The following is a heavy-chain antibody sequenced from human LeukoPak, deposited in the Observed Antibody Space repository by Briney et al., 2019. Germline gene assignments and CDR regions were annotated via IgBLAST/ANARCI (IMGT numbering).Heavy chain of an antibody. CDR1: GYTFTSCG. Sequence: ASVKVSCKASGYTFTSCGISWVRQAPGQGLEWMGWISAYNGNTNYAQKLQGRVTMATDTSTSTAYMELRSLRSDDTTVYYCARNYDILTGYTGIDYWGQGTLVTVSS. CDR2: ISAYNGNT. J-gene: IGHJ4*02. CDR3: ARNYDILTGYTGIDY. D-gene: IGHD3-9*01. V-gene: IGHV1-18*01.